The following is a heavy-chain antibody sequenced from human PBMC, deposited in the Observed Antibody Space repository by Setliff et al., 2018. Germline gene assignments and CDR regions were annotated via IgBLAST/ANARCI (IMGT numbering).Heavy chain of an antibody. CDR1: GFIFSSYG. D-gene: IGHD3-9*01. J-gene: IGHJ4*02. Sequence: GGSLRLSCATSGFIFSSYGMHWVRQAPGKGLEWVAFIGYDGSEKYYGDSVKGRFTISRDNSKKTLYLQMNSLRLEDTAVYYCARGPGRYFDWFPDYWGQGTLVTVSS. V-gene: IGHV3-30*02. CDR3: ARGPGRYFDWFPDY. CDR2: IGYDGSEK.